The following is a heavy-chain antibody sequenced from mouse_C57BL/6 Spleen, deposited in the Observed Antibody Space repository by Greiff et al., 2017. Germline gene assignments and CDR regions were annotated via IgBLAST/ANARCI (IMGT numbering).Heavy chain of an antibody. Sequence: EVMLVESGGGLVKPGGSLKLSCAASGFTFSDYGMHWVRQAPEKGLEWVAYISSGSSTIYYADTVKGRFTISRDNAKNTLFLQMTSLRSEDTAMYYCARGGSSLYYAMDYWGQGTSVTVSS. J-gene: IGHJ4*01. CDR3: ARGGSSLYYAMDY. V-gene: IGHV5-17*01. D-gene: IGHD1-1*01. CDR1: GFTFSDYG. CDR2: ISSGSSTI.